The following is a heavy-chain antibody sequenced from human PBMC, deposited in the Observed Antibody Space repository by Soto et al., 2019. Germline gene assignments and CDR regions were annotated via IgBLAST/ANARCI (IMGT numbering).Heavy chain of an antibody. Sequence: QVYLVQSGAEVKNLGASVTVSCKASGYRFTSYGIGWVRQAPGQGLEWMGWISADMDNKRYPRKHHDRITLTTDTSPAAAFLEPRSLRADDTAVYYCVRGWSEEMPIVADYWGQGTLVTVSS. V-gene: IGHV1-18*01. D-gene: IGHD1-26*01. J-gene: IGHJ4*02. CDR2: ISADMDNK. CDR1: GYRFTSYG. CDR3: VRGWSEEMPIVADY.